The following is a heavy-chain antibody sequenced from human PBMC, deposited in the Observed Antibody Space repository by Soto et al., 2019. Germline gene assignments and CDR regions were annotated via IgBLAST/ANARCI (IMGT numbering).Heavy chain of an antibody. CDR1: GYTFTSYH. J-gene: IGHJ6*02. Sequence: ASVKVSCKASGYTFTSYHINWVRQATGQGLEWMGWMNPNSGNTGYAQKFQGRVTMTRNTSISTAYMELSSLRSEDKAVYYCARRRGSYYDFCSGSIGRYGMDLWGQGTMVTVSS. CDR3: ARRRGSYYDFCSGSIGRYGMDL. D-gene: IGHD3-3*01. CDR2: MNPNSGNT. V-gene: IGHV1-8*01.